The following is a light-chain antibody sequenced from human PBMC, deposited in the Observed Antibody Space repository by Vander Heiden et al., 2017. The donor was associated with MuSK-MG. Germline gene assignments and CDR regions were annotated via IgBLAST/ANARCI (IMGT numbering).Light chain of an antibody. CDR1: SSNHGSNP. Sequence: QSGLTPPPSASGTPGPRVSIACSGSSSNHGSNPVSWFQQVPGTDPKLIIYSNNQRPAGVPDRFSASKSGTSAATAISDLQAEDDADYYYAPGEDSLHVLFGGGTKLTVL. CDR2: SNN. CDR3: APGEDSLHVL. V-gene: IGLV1-44*01. J-gene: IGLJ2*01.